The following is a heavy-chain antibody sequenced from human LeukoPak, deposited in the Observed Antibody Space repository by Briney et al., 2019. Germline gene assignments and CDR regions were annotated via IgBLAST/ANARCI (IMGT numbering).Heavy chain of an antibody. V-gene: IGHV3-11*06. Sequence: PGGSLRLSCAASGFAFSDYYMSWIRQAPGKGLEWVSYISSSSSCTNYADSVKGRFTISRDNATNSLYLQMNSLRAEDTAVYYCERDRYSYGYNWFDPWGQGTLVTVSS. J-gene: IGHJ5*02. D-gene: IGHD5-18*01. CDR2: ISSSSSCT. CDR3: ERDRYSYGYNWFDP. CDR1: GFAFSDYY.